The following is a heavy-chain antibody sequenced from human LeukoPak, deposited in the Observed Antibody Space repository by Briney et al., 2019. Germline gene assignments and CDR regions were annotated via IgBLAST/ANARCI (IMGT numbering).Heavy chain of an antibody. V-gene: IGHV3-23*01. J-gene: IGHJ4*02. CDR3: AKDHTPSSWYPSGY. CDR2: IGGSGGST. D-gene: IGHD6-13*01. Sequence: GGSLRLSCAASGFTFSSYAMSWVRQAPGKGLEWVSAIGGSGGSTYYADSVKGRFTISRDNSKNTLYLQMNSLRAEDTAVYYCAKDHTPSSWYPSGYWGQGTLVTVSS. CDR1: GFTFSSYA.